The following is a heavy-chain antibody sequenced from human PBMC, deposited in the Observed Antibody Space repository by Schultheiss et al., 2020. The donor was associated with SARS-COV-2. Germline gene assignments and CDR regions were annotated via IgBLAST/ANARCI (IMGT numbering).Heavy chain of an antibody. Sequence: GGSLRLSCAASGFTFSSYGMHWVRQAPGKGLEWVAVIWYDGSNKYYADSVKGRFTISRDNSKNTLYLQMNSLRAEDTAVYYCAREGKCKDYGCNSYCGMDVWGQGTTVTVSS. CDR1: GFTFSSYG. CDR3: AREGKCKDYGCNSYCGMDV. D-gene: IGHD4-23*01. J-gene: IGHJ6*02. V-gene: IGHV3-33*08. CDR2: IWYDGSNK.